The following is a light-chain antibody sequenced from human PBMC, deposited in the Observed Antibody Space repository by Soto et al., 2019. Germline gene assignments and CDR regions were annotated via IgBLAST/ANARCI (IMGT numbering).Light chain of an antibody. CDR2: AAS. J-gene: IGKJ5*01. V-gene: IGKV1-5*01. Sequence: DIQLTQSPSTLSAYVGDRVNITCRASQSISDWLAWYQQKPGKAPKLLIYAASTLQSGVPSRFSGSGSGTDFTLTISCLQSEDFATYYCQQYYSYPITFGQGTRLEIK. CDR3: QQYYSYPIT. CDR1: QSISDW.